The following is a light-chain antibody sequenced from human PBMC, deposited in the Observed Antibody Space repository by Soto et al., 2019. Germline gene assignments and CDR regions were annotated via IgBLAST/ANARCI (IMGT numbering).Light chain of an antibody. V-gene: IGKV2-28*01. CDR3: MQALQTHMYT. CDR2: LAS. CDR1: QSLLHSNGYNY. Sequence: DIVMTQSPLSLPVTPGEPASISCKSSQSLLHSNGYNYLDWYLQKPGQSPQLLIYLASNRASGVPDRFSGSGTGTDFTLKISRVEAEDVGVYYCMQALQTHMYTFGQGTKLEIK. J-gene: IGKJ2*01.